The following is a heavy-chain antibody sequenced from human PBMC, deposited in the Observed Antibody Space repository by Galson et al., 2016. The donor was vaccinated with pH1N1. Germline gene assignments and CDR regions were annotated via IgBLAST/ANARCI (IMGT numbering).Heavy chain of an antibody. CDR1: GGSISTGGYY. V-gene: IGHV4-31*03. CDR3: ARHRYYGSGIAMGYYFDF. J-gene: IGHJ4*02. Sequence: TLSLTCTVSGGSISTGGYYWSWIRQQPGKGMEWIGYIYYRGRTYYNPSHKSRIAISLDPSKNQFSLRLSSVTAADTAVYYCARHRYYGSGIAMGYYFDFWGLGTLVTVSS. D-gene: IGHD3-10*01. CDR2: IYYRGRT.